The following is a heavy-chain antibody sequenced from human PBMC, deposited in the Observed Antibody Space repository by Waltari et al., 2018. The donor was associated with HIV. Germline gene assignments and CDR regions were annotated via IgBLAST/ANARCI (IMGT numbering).Heavy chain of an antibody. CDR3: ARDRGVVTPNYGMDV. V-gene: IGHV3-48*01. D-gene: IGHD2-21*02. J-gene: IGHJ6*02. Sequence: LSCAASGFTFSTYSMNWVRQAPGKGLEWVSHISGSRFTIYYADSVKGRFTISRDNAKNSLYLQMNSLRAEDTAVYYCARDRGVVTPNYGMDVWGQGTTVTVSS. CDR2: ISGSRFTI. CDR1: GFTFSTYS.